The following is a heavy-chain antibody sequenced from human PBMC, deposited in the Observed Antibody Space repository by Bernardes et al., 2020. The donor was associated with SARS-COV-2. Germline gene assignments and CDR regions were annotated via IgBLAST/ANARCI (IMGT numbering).Heavy chain of an antibody. Sequence: GGSLRLSCAASGFTLSDHNMDWVRQAPGKGLEWIARIRNKGRSYTTEYAASVKGRFTISRDNSKNTLYLQMNSLSAGDTALYYCAKNLFGSTSWFYFDVWGQGALVTVSS. J-gene: IGHJ4*02. CDR1: GFTLSDHN. CDR2: IRNKGRSYTT. CDR3: AKNLFGSTSWFYFDV. D-gene: IGHD1-26*01. V-gene: IGHV3-72*01.